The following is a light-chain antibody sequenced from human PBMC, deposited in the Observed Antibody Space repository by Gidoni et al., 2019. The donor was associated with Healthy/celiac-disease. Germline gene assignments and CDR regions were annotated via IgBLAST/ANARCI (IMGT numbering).Light chain of an antibody. Sequence: QSALTQTASVSGAPGQSITIVCTGTSSDVGGYNYVSWYQQHPGKAPKLMIYDVSTRPSGVSNRFSGSKSGNTASLTISGLQAEDDADYYCSSYTSSSTWVFGGGTKLTVL. V-gene: IGLV2-14*01. CDR3: SSYTSSSTWV. J-gene: IGLJ3*02. CDR2: DVS. CDR1: SSDVGGYNY.